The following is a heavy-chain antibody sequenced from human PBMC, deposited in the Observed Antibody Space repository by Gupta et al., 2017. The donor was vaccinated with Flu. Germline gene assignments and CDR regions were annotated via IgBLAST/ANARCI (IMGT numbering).Heavy chain of an antibody. D-gene: IGHD1-1*01. CDR2: VSATSRYI. J-gene: IGHJ4*02. V-gene: IGHV3-21*01. Sequence: VRQAPGKGLEWSSSVSATSRYINYADSVKGRFTISRDNAKDSLWLQMNSLRVEDTAVYYCARLREGGTGFTDFWGQGALVTVSS. CDR3: ARLREGGTGFTDF.